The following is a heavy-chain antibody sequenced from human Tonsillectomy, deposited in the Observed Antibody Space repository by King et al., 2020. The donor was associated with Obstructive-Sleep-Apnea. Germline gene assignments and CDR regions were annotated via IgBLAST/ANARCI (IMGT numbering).Heavy chain of an antibody. CDR3: AKYGWFGEFSYYYYYGMDV. CDR2: ISAYNGNT. D-gene: IGHD3-10*01. Sequence: VQLVQSGAEVKKPGASVKVSCKASGYTFNSYGISWVRQAPGQGLEWRGWISAYNGNTNYAQKLQGRVTMTTDTSTSTAYMELRSLRSDDTAVYYCAKYGWFGEFSYYYYYGMDVWGQGTTVTVSS. V-gene: IGHV1-18*04. CDR1: GYTFNSYG. J-gene: IGHJ6*02.